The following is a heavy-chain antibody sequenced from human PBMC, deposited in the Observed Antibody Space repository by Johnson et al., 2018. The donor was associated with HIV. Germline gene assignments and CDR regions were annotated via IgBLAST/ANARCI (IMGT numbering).Heavy chain of an antibody. D-gene: IGHD6-13*01. CDR2: ISGSGGST. CDR1: GFTFSSYA. J-gene: IGHJ3*02. V-gene: IGHV3-23*04. CDR3: AKDQWSSSWTNDAFDI. Sequence: VQLVESGGGVVQPGGSLRLSCAASGFTFSSYAMSWVRQAPGKGLEWVSAISGSGGSTYYADSVKGRFTLSRDNSKNTLYLQMNSLRVEDTAVYYCAKDQWSSSWTNDAFDIWGQGTKVSVSS.